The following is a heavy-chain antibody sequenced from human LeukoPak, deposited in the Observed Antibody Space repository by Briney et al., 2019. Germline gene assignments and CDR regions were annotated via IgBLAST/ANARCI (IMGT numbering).Heavy chain of an antibody. J-gene: IGHJ6*02. CDR1: GFTFSDHY. D-gene: IGHD3-10*01. CDR3: AREGLMVRGVIYYYYGMDV. CDR2: SRNKTNSYTT. Sequence: VQPGGALRLSCAGSGFTFSDHYMDWVRQAPGKGLEWVGRSRNKTNSYTTEYAASVKGRFTISRDDSKNSLYLQMNSLKTEDTAVYYCAREGLMVRGVIYYYYGMDVWGQGTTVTVSS. V-gene: IGHV3-72*01.